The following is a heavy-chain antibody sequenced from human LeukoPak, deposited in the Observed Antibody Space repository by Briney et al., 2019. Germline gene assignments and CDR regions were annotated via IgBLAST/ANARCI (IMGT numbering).Heavy chain of an antibody. Sequence: KPSETLSLTCTVSGGSISSYYWSWIRQPPGKGLEWIGYIYYSGSTNYNPSLKSRVTISVDTSKNQFSLKLSSVTAADTAVYYCARDYGHHGEYFDYWGQGTLVTVSS. D-gene: IGHD3-10*01. J-gene: IGHJ4*02. CDR3: ARDYGHHGEYFDY. CDR2: IYYSGST. CDR1: GGSISSYY. V-gene: IGHV4-59*01.